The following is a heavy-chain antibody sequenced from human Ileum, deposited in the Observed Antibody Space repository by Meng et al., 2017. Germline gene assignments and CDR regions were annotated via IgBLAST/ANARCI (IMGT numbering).Heavy chain of an antibody. J-gene: IGHJ2*01. CDR1: GGSISNTNYY. Sequence: LQLQESRPRLVKPSETLSLTCTVSGGSISNTNYYWAWIRQPPGKGLEWIGRMSYSGSTYFNPSLKSRVAISVDTSNNQVSLKLSFVTAADTAVYYCARGGAVAGVWWYFDLWGRGTLVTVSS. CDR2: MSYSGST. D-gene: IGHD6-19*01. V-gene: IGHV4-39*07. CDR3: ARGGAVAGVWWYFDL.